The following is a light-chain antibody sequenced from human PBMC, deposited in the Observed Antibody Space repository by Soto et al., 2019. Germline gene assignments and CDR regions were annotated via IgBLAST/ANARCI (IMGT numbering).Light chain of an antibody. CDR3: HQYNARLLIS. V-gene: IGKV3-15*01. J-gene: IGKJ5*01. Sequence: THSAGTLSLSPGERATLSCRASQNVSSSYLAWYQQKPGQAPRLLIVGSFARATGIPARFSGSGSGSEFTLTISGLQSEDFAVYYCHQYNARLLISSGQGTRLEIK. CDR1: QNVSSSY. CDR2: GSF.